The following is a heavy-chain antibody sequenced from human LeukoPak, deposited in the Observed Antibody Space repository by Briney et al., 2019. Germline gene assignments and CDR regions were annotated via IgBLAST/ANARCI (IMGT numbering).Heavy chain of an antibody. CDR3: ARFSSKGATVTYWYFDL. CDR2: IYSGGST. CDR1: GFTVSSNY. D-gene: IGHD4-17*01. Sequence: PGGPLRLSCAASGFTVSSNYMSWVRQAPGKGLEWVSVIYSGGSTYYADSVKGRFTISRDNSKNTLYLQMNSLRAEDTAVYYCARFSSKGATVTYWYFDLWGRGTLVTVSS. V-gene: IGHV3-53*01. J-gene: IGHJ2*01.